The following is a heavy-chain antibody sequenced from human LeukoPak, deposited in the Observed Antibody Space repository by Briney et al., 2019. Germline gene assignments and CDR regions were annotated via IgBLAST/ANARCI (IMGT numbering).Heavy chain of an antibody. CDR3: ARGIYGGDYFDY. Sequence: GGSLRLSCAACGFTFSSSAMSWVGQAPGKRLEWVSYISSGSTYTNYADSVEGRFTISRDNAKNSLYLQMNSLRAEDTAVYYCARGIYGGDYFDYWGQVTLVTVSS. CDR1: GFTFSSSA. D-gene: IGHD4-23*01. CDR2: ISSGSTYT. J-gene: IGHJ4*02. V-gene: IGHV3-11*05.